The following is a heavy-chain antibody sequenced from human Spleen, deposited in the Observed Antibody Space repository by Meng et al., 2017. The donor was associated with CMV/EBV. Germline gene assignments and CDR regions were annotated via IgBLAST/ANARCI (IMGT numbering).Heavy chain of an antibody. V-gene: IGHV3-53*01. Sequence: GESLKISCAASGFTVSSDYMAWVRQAPGKGLEWVSGIYGDGRTYYADFVKGRFTISRDDSKSTVFLQMDSLRAEDSAVYSCASGPFKNWGQGTLVTVSS. CDR2: IYGDGRT. CDR3: ASGPFKN. CDR1: GFTVSSDY. J-gene: IGHJ4*02.